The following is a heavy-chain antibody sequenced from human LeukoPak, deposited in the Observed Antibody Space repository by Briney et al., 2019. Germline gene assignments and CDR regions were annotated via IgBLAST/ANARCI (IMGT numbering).Heavy chain of an antibody. CDR1: GYTFTNFA. Sequence: GASVKVSCKASGYTFTNFAMDWVRQAPGQTIEWLAWINPANGYTRYSQQFQDRVTVTSDTSAAKAYMELSSLRSEDKAVYYCAIRDGHTDHWGQGTLVTVSS. J-gene: IGHJ4*02. CDR3: AIRDGHTDH. D-gene: IGHD5-24*01. CDR2: INPANGYT. V-gene: IGHV1-3*03.